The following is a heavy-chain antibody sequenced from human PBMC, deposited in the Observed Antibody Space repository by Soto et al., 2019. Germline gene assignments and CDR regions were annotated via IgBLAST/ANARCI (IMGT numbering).Heavy chain of an antibody. CDR3: AGGVYELDP. Sequence: EVQLVESGGGLVQPGGSLRLSCVASGFTFSNYWMGWVRQAPGKGLEWVANMKQDGSEKYYLDSVKGRFTISRDNAKNSPFLQMNSLRAEDTAVYYCAGGVYELDPWGQGTLVTVSS. V-gene: IGHV3-7*04. CDR2: MKQDGSEK. J-gene: IGHJ5*02. CDR1: GFTFSNYW. D-gene: IGHD3-16*01.